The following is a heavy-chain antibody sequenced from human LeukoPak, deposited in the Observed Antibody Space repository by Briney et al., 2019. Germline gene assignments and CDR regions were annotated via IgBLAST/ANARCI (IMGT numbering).Heavy chain of an antibody. V-gene: IGHV1-46*01. J-gene: IGHJ4*02. D-gene: IGHD3-10*01. Sequence: ASVKVSCKASGYTFTSYYMHWVRQAPGQGLEWMGIINPSGGSTSYAQKFQGRVTMTRDTSTSTVYMELSSLRSEDTAVYYCARGPHATYYPGGYYGSGSYYFDYWGQGTLVTVSS. CDR3: ARGPHATYYPGGYYGSGSYYFDY. CDR1: GYTFTSYY. CDR2: INPSGGST.